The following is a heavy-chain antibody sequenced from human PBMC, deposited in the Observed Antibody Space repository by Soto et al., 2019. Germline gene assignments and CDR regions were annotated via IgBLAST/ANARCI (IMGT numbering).Heavy chain of an antibody. V-gene: IGHV3-23*01. D-gene: IGHD3-10*01. J-gene: IGHJ6*03. CDR3: AKGEGLLWFGEFWYYYMDV. Sequence: PGGSLRLSCAASGFNFKMYAMIWIRQAPGRGLEWVSGVGGGGSDTYYADSVKGRFTVSRDNSKNTLDLEMSSLRAEDTAVYYCAKGEGLLWFGEFWYYYMDVWGKGTTVTVSS. CDR2: VGGGGSDT. CDR1: GFNFKMYA.